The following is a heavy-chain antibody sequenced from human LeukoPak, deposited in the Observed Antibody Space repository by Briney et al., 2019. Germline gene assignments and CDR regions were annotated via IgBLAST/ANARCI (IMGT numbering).Heavy chain of an antibody. D-gene: IGHD5-18*01. Sequence: SETLSLTCAVYGGSFSGYYWSWIRQPPGKGLEWIGEINHSGSTNYNPSLKSQVTISVDTSKNQFSLKLSSVTAADTAVYYCARGYSYGQRFDYWGQGTLVTVSS. V-gene: IGHV4-34*01. CDR2: INHSGST. CDR1: GGSFSGYY. J-gene: IGHJ4*02. CDR3: ARGYSYGQRFDY.